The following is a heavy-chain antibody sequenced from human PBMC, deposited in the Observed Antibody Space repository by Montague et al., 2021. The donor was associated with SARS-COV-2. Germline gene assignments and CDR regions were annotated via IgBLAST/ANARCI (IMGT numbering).Heavy chain of an antibody. V-gene: IGHV4-39*07. J-gene: IGHJ4*02. CDR1: GGSISSSNYF. Sequence: SETLSLTCTVSGGSISSSNYFWGWIRQPPGKGLEWIGSIYFGGGTYYNPSLKSRVTISVDTSKNQFSLKLTSVTAADTAVYCCARDVGKGFSGYEPEGGFDYWGQGTLVSVSS. D-gene: IGHD5-12*01. CDR3: ARDVGKGFSGYEPEGGFDY. CDR2: IYFGGGT.